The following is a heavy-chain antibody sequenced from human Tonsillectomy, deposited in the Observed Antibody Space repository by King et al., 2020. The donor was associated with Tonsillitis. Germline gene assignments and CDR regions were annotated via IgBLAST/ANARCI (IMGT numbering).Heavy chain of an antibody. J-gene: IGHJ4*02. CDR1: GFTFSSYD. V-gene: IGHV3-33*05. Sequence: VQLVESGGGVVQPGRSLRLSCAASGFTFSSYDIHWVRQAPGKGLQWVAVISYDGSYKYHADSVQGRFIISRDNSKNTLYLQMNSLRAEDTAVYYCARDRDDYIFDYWGQGTLVTVSS. CDR3: ARDRDDYIFDY. CDR2: ISYDGSYK. D-gene: IGHD4/OR15-4a*01.